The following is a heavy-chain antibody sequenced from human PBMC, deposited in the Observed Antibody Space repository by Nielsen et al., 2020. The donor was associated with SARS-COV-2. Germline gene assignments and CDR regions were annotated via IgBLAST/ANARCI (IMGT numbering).Heavy chain of an antibody. J-gene: IGHJ3*02. CDR3: ARGQYYHTSGSYYSAFDM. V-gene: IGHV3-21*01. CDR1: GFTFSTYS. Sequence: GESLKISCAASGFTFSTYSMNWVRQTPGKGLEWVSSISSSSFYMYHADSVKGRFTISRDNAKNSLYLQMNSLRADDSAVYYCARGQYYHTSGSYYSAFDMWGQGTMVTVSS. D-gene: IGHD3-10*01. CDR2: ISSSSFYM.